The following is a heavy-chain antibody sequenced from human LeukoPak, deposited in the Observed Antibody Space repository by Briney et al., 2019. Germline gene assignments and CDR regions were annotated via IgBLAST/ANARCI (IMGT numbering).Heavy chain of an antibody. CDR1: GGSFSGYY. CDR2: INHSGST. D-gene: IGHD3-3*01. CDR3: ARGGTTVLRFLEWSYYFDY. J-gene: IGHJ4*02. V-gene: IGHV4-34*01. Sequence: SETLSLTCAVYGGSFSGYYWSWIRQPPGKGLEWIGEINHSGSTNYNPSLKSRVTISVDTSKNQFSLKLSSVTAADTAVYYCARGGTTVLRFLEWSYYFDYWGQGTLVTVSS.